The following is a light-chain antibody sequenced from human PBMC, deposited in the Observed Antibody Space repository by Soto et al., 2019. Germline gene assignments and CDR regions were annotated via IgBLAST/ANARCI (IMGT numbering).Light chain of an antibody. V-gene: IGLV3-1*01. J-gene: IGLJ2*01. Sequence: SYELTQPPSVSVSPGQTASITCSGDKLGDTYAYWYQQKPGQSPVLVIYQDIKLPSWIHGRFSGSNSGNTATLTISGTQVMDEADYECLAWYSGTVIFYGGIRRTV. CDR2: QDI. CDR1: KLGDTY. CDR3: LAWYSGTVI.